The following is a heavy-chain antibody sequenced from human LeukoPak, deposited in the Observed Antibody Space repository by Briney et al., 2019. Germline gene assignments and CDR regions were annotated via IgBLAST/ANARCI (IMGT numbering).Heavy chain of an antibody. J-gene: IGHJ4*02. D-gene: IGHD2-2*01. V-gene: IGHV3-23*01. CDR2: ISYSGGST. Sequence: GGSLRLSCAASGLSFSSYAMSWVRQAPGKGLEWVSAISYSGGSTYYADSVKGRFTISRDNSKNTLYLQMNSLRAEDTAVYYCAKDHCSSTSCYGQFGYWGQGTLVTVSS. CDR3: AKDHCSSTSCYGQFGY. CDR1: GLSFSSYA.